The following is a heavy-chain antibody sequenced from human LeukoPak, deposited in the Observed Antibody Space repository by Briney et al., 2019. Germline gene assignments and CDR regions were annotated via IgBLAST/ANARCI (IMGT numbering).Heavy chain of an antibody. J-gene: IGHJ5*02. CDR3: ARGGYDYVWGSYRPSRWFDP. CDR2: INHSGST. Sequence: PSETLSLTCAVYGGSFSGYYWSWIRQPPGKGLEWIGEINHSGSTNYNPSLKSRVTISVDTSKNQFSLKLSSVTAADTAVYYCARGGYDYVWGSYRPSRWFDPWGQGTLVTVSS. CDR1: GGSFSGYY. D-gene: IGHD3-16*02. V-gene: IGHV4-34*01.